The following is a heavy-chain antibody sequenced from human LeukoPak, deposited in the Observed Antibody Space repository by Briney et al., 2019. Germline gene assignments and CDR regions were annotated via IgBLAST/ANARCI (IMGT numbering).Heavy chain of an antibody. CDR2: IIPIFGTA. Sequence: GASVKVSCKASGGTFSSYAISWVRQAPGQGVEWMGGIIPIFGTANYAQKFQVRVTITAAESTSTAYMEPSSLRSEDTAVYYCARRGGLAFDIWGQGTMVTVSS. J-gene: IGHJ3*02. CDR3: ARRGGLAFDI. CDR1: GGTFSSYA. D-gene: IGHD5-12*01. V-gene: IGHV1-69*13.